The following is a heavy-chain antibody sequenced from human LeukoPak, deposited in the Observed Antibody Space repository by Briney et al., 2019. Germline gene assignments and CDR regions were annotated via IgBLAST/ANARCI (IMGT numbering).Heavy chain of an antibody. CDR2: IYYSGST. CDR1: GGSISSYY. Sequence: SETLSLTCTVSGGSISSYYWSWIRQPPGKGLEWIGYIYYSGSTNYNPSLKSRVTISVDTSKNQFSLKLSSVTAADTAVYYCARGVKGYQLPGARTYRIRFDPWGQGTLVTVSS. V-gene: IGHV4-59*12. D-gene: IGHD2-2*01. CDR3: ARGVKGYQLPGARTYRIRFDP. J-gene: IGHJ5*02.